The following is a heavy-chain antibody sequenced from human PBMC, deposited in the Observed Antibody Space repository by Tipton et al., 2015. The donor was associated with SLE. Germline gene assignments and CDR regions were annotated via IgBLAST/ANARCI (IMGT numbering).Heavy chain of an antibody. CDR2: MYTSGST. CDR1: GGSITSGSFY. J-gene: IGHJ4*02. V-gene: IGHV4-61*02. Sequence: TLSLTCTVSGGSITSGSFYWNWIRQPAGKGLEWIGRMYTSGSTNYNPSLKSRVTISLDTSKNQFSLRLSSVTAADTAVYYCARHASRGGVARHFDYWGQGALVTVSS. D-gene: IGHD5-12*01. CDR3: ARHASRGGVARHFDY.